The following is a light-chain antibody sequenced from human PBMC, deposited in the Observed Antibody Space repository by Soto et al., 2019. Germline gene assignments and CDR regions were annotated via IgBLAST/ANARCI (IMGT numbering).Light chain of an antibody. Sequence: QSVLTQPASVSGSPGQSITVSCTGTSSDVGAYNYVSYYQLRPGKAPKVTIYEVSDRPSGISNRSYGSKSGNTASLTISGLQAEGEANNYCSSYTSSRTSVFGTGTKVTVL. J-gene: IGLJ1*01. CDR1: SSDVGAYNY. CDR3: SSYTSSRTSV. CDR2: EVS. V-gene: IGLV2-14*01.